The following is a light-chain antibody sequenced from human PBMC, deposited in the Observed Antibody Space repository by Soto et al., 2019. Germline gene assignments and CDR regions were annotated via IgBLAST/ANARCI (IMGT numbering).Light chain of an antibody. V-gene: IGKV3-20*01. CDR3: QQYGAPPTT. J-gene: IGKJ4*01. CDR2: GVS. Sequence: EIVLTQSPGTLSLSPGERATLSCRASQSVWSNFFAWYQQKPGQAPRLLIYGVSSRATDIPDRVSGGGSGTYFTLTISRLEPEDFAVYFCQQYGAPPTTFGGGTKVEIK. CDR1: QSVWSNF.